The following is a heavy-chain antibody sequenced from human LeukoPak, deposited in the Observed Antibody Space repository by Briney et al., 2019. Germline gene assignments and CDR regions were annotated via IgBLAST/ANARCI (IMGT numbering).Heavy chain of an antibody. J-gene: IGHJ3*02. CDR1: GFTFNYHG. Sequence: GGSLRLSCVASGFTFNYHGMNWVRQAPGKGLEWVAFIRYDGSSKYYADSVKGRVTISRDNSKNTLYLQMNSLRADDTALYYCAKNVDSFGSNAFDIWGHGTLVTVSS. V-gene: IGHV3-30*02. D-gene: IGHD5-18*01. CDR3: AKNVDSFGSNAFDI. CDR2: IRYDGSSK.